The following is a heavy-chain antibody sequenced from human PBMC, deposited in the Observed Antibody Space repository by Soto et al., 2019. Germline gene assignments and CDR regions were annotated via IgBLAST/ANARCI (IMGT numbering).Heavy chain of an antibody. CDR2: IGYSGAT. CDR1: GGSITSGGSF. V-gene: IGHV4-31*03. D-gene: IGHD2-15*01. Sequence: SETLSLTCTVSGGSITSGGSFWSWIRQHPGKGPEWIAFIGYSGATSYNPSLASRVTISADTYKSQFSLNLRSVTAADTAVYYCARGGASSKWFAPWGQGTLVTVSS. J-gene: IGHJ5*02. CDR3: ARGGASSKWFAP.